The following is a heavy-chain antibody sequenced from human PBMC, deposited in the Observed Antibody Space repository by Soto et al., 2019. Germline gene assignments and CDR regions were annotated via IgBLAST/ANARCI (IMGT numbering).Heavy chain of an antibody. J-gene: IGHJ6*02. CDR3: AKDKAGATGRYYYGMDF. Sequence: RRLSCAASGFTFSNYAMSWVRQAPGKGLEWVSAISGSDDSTYYADSVKGRFTISRDNSKNTLYLQMNSLGAEDTAVYYCAKDKAGATGRYYYGMDFWGQGTTVTVSS. V-gene: IGHV3-23*01. D-gene: IGHD1-26*01. CDR2: ISGSDDST. CDR1: GFTFSNYA.